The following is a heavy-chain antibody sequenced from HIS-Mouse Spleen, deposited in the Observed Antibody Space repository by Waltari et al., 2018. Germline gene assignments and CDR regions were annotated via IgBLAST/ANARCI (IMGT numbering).Heavy chain of an antibody. J-gene: IGHJ5*02. CDR3: ARENLAYSSGWYWFDP. V-gene: IGHV4-59*01. Sequence: QVQLQESGPGLVKPSETLSLTCTVSGGSLRSYYWTWIRPPPGKGLEWIGYIYYSGSTNYNPSLKSRVTISVDTSKNQFSLKLSSVTAADTAVYYCARENLAYSSGWYWFDPWGQGTLVTVSS. CDR2: IYYSGST. CDR1: GGSLRSYY. D-gene: IGHD6-19*01.